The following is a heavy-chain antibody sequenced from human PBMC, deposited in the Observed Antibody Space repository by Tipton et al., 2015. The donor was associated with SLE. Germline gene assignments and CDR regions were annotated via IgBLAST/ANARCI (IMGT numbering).Heavy chain of an antibody. CDR1: GGSMRNYY. D-gene: IGHD2-15*01. CDR3: VGVVVHREENYGMEV. J-gene: IGHJ6*02. Sequence: TLSLTCTVSGGSMRNYYWSWIRQPPGKGLEWIGYIYHTGSTHYNPSLKSRLTISVDTSKHHFSLKVNSVTAADTATYYCVGVVVHREENYGMEVWGQGTTVMVSS. V-gene: IGHV4-4*09. CDR2: IYHTGST.